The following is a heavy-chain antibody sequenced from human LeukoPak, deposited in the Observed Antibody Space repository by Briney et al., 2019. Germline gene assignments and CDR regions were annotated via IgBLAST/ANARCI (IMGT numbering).Heavy chain of an antibody. D-gene: IGHD6-19*01. CDR2: IYSGGST. V-gene: IGHV3-53*01. CDR3: AREGPLYSSGWYPTEYYYYGMDV. J-gene: IGHJ6*02. Sequence: GGSLRLSCAASGFTFSSNYMSWVRQAPGKGLEWASVIYSGGSTYYADSVKGRFTISRDNSKNTLYLQMNSLRAEDTAVYYCAREGPLYSSGWYPTEYYYYGMDVWGQGTTVTVSS. CDR1: GFTFSSNY.